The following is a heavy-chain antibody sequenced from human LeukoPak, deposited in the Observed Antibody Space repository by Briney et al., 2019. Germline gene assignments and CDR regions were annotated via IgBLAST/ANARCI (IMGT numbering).Heavy chain of an antibody. V-gene: IGHV3-7*01. Sequence: GGSLRLSCAASGFPFSGYWMTWVRQAPGKGLQWVASIKQDGSDSYHVDSVKGRFTISRDNAKDSLFLQMNNLRAGDTAVYYCAKNIAAPGRVDYQLYGMDEWGQGTTVTVSS. J-gene: IGHJ6*02. CDR2: IKQDGSDS. CDR1: GFPFSGYW. D-gene: IGHD6-25*01. CDR3: AKNIAAPGRVDYQLYGMDE.